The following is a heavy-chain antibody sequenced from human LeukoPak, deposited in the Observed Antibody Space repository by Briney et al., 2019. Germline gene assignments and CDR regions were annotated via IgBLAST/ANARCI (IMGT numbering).Heavy chain of an antibody. D-gene: IGHD2-2*01. J-gene: IGHJ4*02. V-gene: IGHV1-8*03. CDR2: MNPNSGNT. Sequence: GASVKVSCKASGYTFTSYDINWVRQATGQGLERMGWMNPNSGNTGYAQKFQGRVTITRNNSISTAYMELSSLRSEDTAVYYCARGGKDIVVVPAPPDYWGQGTLVTVSS. CDR1: GYTFTSYD. CDR3: ARGGKDIVVVPAPPDY.